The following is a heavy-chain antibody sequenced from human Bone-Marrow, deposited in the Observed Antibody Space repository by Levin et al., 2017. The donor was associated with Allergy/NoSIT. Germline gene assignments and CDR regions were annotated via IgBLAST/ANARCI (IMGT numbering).Heavy chain of an antibody. J-gene: IGHJ4*02. CDR2: VYYDGST. CDR1: GTSFSNSDYY. CDR3: ASQNQWRLVFDY. D-gene: IGHD6-19*01. V-gene: IGHV4-39*01. Sequence: SETLSLTCTVSGTSFSNSDYYWGWIRQPPGKGLEWIGSVYYDGSTYYSPSLKTRVTISVNTSRKQFSLRPSSVTAADTAVYYCASQNQWRLVFDYWGQGNVDSVSS.